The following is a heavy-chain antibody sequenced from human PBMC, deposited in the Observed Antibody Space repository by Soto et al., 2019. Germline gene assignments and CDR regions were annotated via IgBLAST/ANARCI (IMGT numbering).Heavy chain of an antibody. CDR2: IKTKTDGGTT. CDR1: RFTFSNAW. J-gene: IGHJ4*02. CDR3: TTARWYTYYFDY. D-gene: IGHD6-13*01. Sequence: GGSLRLSCAASRFTFSNAWMSWVRQAPGKGLEWVGRIKTKTDGGTTDYAAPVKGRFAISRDDSRNTLYLQMNSLKTEDTAVYYCTTARWYTYYFDYWGQGTLVTVSS. V-gene: IGHV3-15*01.